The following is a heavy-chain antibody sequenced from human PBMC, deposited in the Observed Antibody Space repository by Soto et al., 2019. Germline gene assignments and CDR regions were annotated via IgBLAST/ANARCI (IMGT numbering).Heavy chain of an antibody. CDR3: ARLRSAPYYDSSGYPDY. CDR2: ISAYNGNT. J-gene: IGHJ4*02. Sequence: ASVKVSCKASGYTFTSYGISGVRQAPGQGLEWMGWISAYNGNTNYAQKLQGRVTMTTDTSTSTAYMELRSLRSDDTAVYYCARLRSAPYYDSSGYPDYWGQGTLVTVSS. CDR1: GYTFTSYG. V-gene: IGHV1-18*04. D-gene: IGHD3-22*01.